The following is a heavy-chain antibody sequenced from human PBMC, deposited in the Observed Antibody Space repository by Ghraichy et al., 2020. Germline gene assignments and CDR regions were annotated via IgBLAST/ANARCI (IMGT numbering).Heavy chain of an antibody. CDR1: GGSITSADYF. CDR2: IYYSGST. J-gene: IGHJ4*02. V-gene: IGHV4-30-4*01. D-gene: IGHD3-10*01. Sequence: SETLSLTCTVSGGSITSADYFWSWIRQPPGKGLESIGYIYYSGSTYYHPSLKSRVTMSVDTSKNQFSLNLSSVTAADTALYFCARAGYGSETSYRRFDSWGQGTLVTVSS. CDR3: ARAGYGSETSYRRFDS.